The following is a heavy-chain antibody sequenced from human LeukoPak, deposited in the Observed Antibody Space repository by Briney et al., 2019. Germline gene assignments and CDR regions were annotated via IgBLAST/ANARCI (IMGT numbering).Heavy chain of an antibody. D-gene: IGHD6-13*01. CDR3: AREGVIAAAVYAFDI. V-gene: IGHV3-21*01. Sequence: PGRSLRLSCAASGFTFSSYSMNWVRQAPGKGLEWVSSISSSSSYIYYADSVKGRFTISRDNAKNSLYLQMNSLRAEDTAVYYCAREGVIAAAVYAFDIWGQGTMVTVSS. CDR1: GFTFSSYS. CDR2: ISSSSSYI. J-gene: IGHJ3*02.